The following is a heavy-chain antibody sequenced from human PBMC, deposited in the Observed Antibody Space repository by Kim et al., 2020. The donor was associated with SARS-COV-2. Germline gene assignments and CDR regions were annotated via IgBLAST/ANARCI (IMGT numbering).Heavy chain of an antibody. Sequence: ASVKVSCKTSGYTFMNYDISWVRQAPGQGLEWMGWISAYNGNTYYAQKVQGRVTMTTDTSTSTAYMELRSLRSDDTALYYCARDSMVRGYTIDYWGQGTLVTVSS. J-gene: IGHJ4*02. CDR2: ISAYNGNT. V-gene: IGHV1-18*01. CDR1: GYTFMNYD. CDR3: ARDSMVRGYTIDY. D-gene: IGHD3-10*01.